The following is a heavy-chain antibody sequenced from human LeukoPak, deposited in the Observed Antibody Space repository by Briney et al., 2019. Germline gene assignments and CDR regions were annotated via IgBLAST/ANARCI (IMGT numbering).Heavy chain of an antibody. J-gene: IGHJ3*02. CDR3: ARESEVFTPGAAGREAFDI. Sequence: SVKVSCKASGGTFSSYAISWVRQAPGQGLEWMGGIIPIFGTANYAQKFQGRVTTTADESTSTAYMELSSLRSEDTAVYYCARESEVFTPGAAGREAFDIWGQGTMVTVSS. V-gene: IGHV1-69*13. D-gene: IGHD6-13*01. CDR1: GGTFSSYA. CDR2: IIPIFGTA.